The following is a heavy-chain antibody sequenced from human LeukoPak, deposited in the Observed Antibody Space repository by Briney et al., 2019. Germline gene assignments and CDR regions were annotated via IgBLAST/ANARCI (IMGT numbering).Heavy chain of an antibody. CDR3: ARGQSSGWKGGKDFDY. D-gene: IGHD6-19*01. CDR2: IWYDGSNK. CDR1: GFTFSSYG. J-gene: IGHJ4*02. Sequence: GGSLRLSCAASGFTFSSYGMHWVRQAPGKGLERVAVIWYDGSNKYYADSVKGRFTISRDNSKNTLYLQMNSLRAEDTAVYYCARGQSSGWKGGKDFDYWGQGTLVTVSS. V-gene: IGHV3-33*01.